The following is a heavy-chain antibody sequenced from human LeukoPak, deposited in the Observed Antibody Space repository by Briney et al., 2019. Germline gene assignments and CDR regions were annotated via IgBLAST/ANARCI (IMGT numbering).Heavy chain of an antibody. Sequence: GGSLRLSCTASAFTFGDYAISWVRNAPGKGLGRVGFIRSKGYGGTTEYAAPVKGGFTISRDDSKSIAYLQMNSLKTEDTAVYYCTRGGVDSSGYQSDYWGQGTLVTVSS. CDR2: IRSKGYGGTT. CDR3: TRGGVDSSGYQSDY. D-gene: IGHD3-22*01. V-gene: IGHV3-49*04. J-gene: IGHJ4*02. CDR1: AFTFGDYA.